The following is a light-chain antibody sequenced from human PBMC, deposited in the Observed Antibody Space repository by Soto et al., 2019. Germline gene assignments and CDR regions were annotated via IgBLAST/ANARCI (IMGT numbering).Light chain of an antibody. Sequence: DIQMTQSPSSLSASVGDRVTITCRASQSISSYLNWYQQKPGKAPNLLIYAASSLQSGVPSRFSGSGSGTDFTLTISSLQPEDFATYYCQQSYSIPQTFGQGTKVEIK. CDR1: QSISSY. CDR2: AAS. J-gene: IGKJ1*01. V-gene: IGKV1-39*01. CDR3: QQSYSIPQT.